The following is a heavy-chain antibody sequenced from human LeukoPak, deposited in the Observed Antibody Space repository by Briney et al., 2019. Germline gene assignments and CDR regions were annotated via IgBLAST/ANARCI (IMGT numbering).Heavy chain of an antibody. CDR1: GFTFSSYG. CDR2: IWYGGSNK. V-gene: IGHV3-33*01. J-gene: IGHJ6*02. D-gene: IGHD3-22*01. Sequence: GGSLRLSCAASGFTFSSYGMHWVRQAPGKGLEWVAVIWYGGSNKYYADSVKGRFTISRDNSKNTLYLQMNSLRAEDTAVYYCARVYYYDSSGYLPYYYYYYGMDVWGQGTTVTVSS. CDR3: ARVYYYDSSGYLPYYYYYYGMDV.